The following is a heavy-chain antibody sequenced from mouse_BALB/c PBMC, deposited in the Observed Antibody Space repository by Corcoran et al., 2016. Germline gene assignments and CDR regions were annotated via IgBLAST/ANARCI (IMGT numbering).Heavy chain of an antibody. CDR1: GFNSKDTY. Sequence: EVQLQQSGAELVKPGASVKLSCTASGFNSKDTYMHWVKQRPEQGLEWIGRIDPANGNTKNDRKFQVKATITADTSSNTAYLQLSSLTSEDTSVYYCARWDWYFDVWGAGTTVTVSS. CDR3: ARWDWYFDV. CDR2: IDPANGNT. J-gene: IGHJ1*01. V-gene: IGHV14-3*02.